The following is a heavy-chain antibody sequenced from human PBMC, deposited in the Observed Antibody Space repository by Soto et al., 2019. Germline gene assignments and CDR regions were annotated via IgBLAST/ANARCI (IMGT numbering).Heavy chain of an antibody. V-gene: IGHV4-34*01. CDR1: GGSFSTYY. D-gene: IGHD1-7*01. Sequence: QVQLQQWGAGLLKPSETLSLTCAVYGGSFSTYYWSWIRQSPGKGLQWIGRINHSGTTNYNPSLKSRVTISVDTSKNQFSLKLNSVTAADTAVYYCARAWGSRNYDTFDIWGQGTMVTVSS. J-gene: IGHJ3*02. CDR3: ARAWGSRNYDTFDI. CDR2: INHSGTT.